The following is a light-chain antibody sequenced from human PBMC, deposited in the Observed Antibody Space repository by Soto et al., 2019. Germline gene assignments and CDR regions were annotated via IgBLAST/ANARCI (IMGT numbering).Light chain of an antibody. CDR1: ESVSNN. Sequence: DIVMTQSPATLSVSPGERATLSCRASESVSNNLAWYQQKPGQAPRLLFYAASTRTTGVPARFSGSGSGTNFTLSISTRQAEDFSVYYCQQYNNWPSMTFGQGTQLEIK. CDR2: AAS. CDR3: QQYNNWPSMT. J-gene: IGKJ5*01. V-gene: IGKV3-15*01.